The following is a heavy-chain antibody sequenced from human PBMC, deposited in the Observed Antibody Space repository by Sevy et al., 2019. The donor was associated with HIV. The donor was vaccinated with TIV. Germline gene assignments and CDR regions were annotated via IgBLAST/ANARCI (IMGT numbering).Heavy chain of an antibody. CDR3: ARAFTGGYQQPFDY. CDR1: GFTFSSHA. Sequence: GGSLRLSCAASGFTFSSHAMSWVRQAPGKGLEWVSAISDSGTTTYYEDSVKGRFTISRDNSKNTLYLQMDGVRAEDTAIYYCARAFTGGYQQPFDYWGQGTLVTVSS. J-gene: IGHJ4*02. CDR2: ISDSGTTT. V-gene: IGHV3-23*01. D-gene: IGHD1-26*01.